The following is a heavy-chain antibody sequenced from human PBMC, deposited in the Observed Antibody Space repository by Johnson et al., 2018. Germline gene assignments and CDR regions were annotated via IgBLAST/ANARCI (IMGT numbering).Heavy chain of an antibody. V-gene: IGHV1-58*01. CDR2: IVVGSGNT. J-gene: IGHJ6*02. CDR1: GFTFTSSA. Sequence: QLVESGPEVKKPGTSVKVSCKASGFTFTSSAVQWVRQARGQRLEWLGRIVVGSGNTNYAQKFQERGTITRDMSTRTAYMELSSLRSEDTAVYYCAASHSDTHYYYYDGMDVWGQGTTVTVSS. CDR3: AASHSDTHYYYYDGMDV. D-gene: IGHD2-15*01.